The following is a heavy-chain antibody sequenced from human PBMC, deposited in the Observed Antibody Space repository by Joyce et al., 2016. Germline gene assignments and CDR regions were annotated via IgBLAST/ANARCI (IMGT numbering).Heavy chain of an antibody. D-gene: IGHD2-2*01. CDR2: ISFDGSDK. V-gene: IGHV3-30*18. Sequence: QVQLVESGGGVVQPGRSLRLSCAASGFSFSSYDMHWVRQAPGKRLEGVALISFDGSDKYQTDSVKGRFTVSRDKSKNTLYLQMNSLRAEDTAVYYCAKDLVRGSTTWAFDIWGQGTMVTVSS. CDR3: AKDLVRGSTTWAFDI. CDR1: GFSFSSYD. J-gene: IGHJ3*02.